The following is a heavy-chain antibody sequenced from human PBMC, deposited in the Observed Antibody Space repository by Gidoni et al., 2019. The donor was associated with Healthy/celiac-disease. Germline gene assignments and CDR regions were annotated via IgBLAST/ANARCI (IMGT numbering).Heavy chain of an antibody. CDR3: ARHYYDSSGYLAFDI. J-gene: IGHJ3*02. CDR1: GFTFSSYS. D-gene: IGHD3-22*01. Sequence: EVQLVESGGGLVKPGGSLRLSCAASGFTFSSYSMNWVRQAPGKGLEWVSSISSSSSYIYYADAVKGRFTISRDNAKNSLYLQMNSLRAEDTAVYYCARHYYDSSGYLAFDIWGQGTMVTVSS. CDR2: ISSSSSYI. V-gene: IGHV3-21*01.